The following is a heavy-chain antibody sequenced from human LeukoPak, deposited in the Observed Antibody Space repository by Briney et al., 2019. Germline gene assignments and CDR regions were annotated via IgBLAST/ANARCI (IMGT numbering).Heavy chain of an antibody. CDR3: ARDPQRDGYNWAPTSHY. CDR2: ISSSGSTI. D-gene: IGHD5-24*01. CDR1: GFTFSSYE. J-gene: IGHJ4*02. V-gene: IGHV3-48*03. Sequence: GGSLRLSCAASGFTFSSYEMNWVRQAPGKGLEWVSYISSSGSTIYYADSVKGRFTISKDNAKNSLYLQMNSLRAEDTAVYYCARDPQRDGYNWAPTSHYWGQGTLVTVSS.